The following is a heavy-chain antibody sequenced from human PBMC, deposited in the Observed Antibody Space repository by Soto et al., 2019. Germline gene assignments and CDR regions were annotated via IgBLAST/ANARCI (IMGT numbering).Heavy chain of an antibody. CDR1: GFTFSDYY. D-gene: IGHD2-2*01. CDR2: ISSSSSYT. J-gene: IGHJ4*02. CDR3: ARDGPDYCSSTSCPPSDY. Sequence: GGSLRLSCAASGFTFSDYYMSWIRQAPGKGLEWVSYISSSSSYTNYADSVKGRFTISRDNAKNSLYLQMNSLRAEDTAVYYCARDGPDYCSSTSCPPSDYWGQGTLVTVSS. V-gene: IGHV3-11*05.